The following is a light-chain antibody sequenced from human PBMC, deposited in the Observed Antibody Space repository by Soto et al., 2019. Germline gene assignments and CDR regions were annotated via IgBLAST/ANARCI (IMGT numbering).Light chain of an antibody. CDR2: EVR. CDR3: SSYTTSGTLVL. V-gene: IGLV2-14*01. Sequence: QSALTQPASVSGSPGQSITVSCNGTSSDIGGYNYVSWYQHHPGKAPKLMIYEVRNRPSGVSNRFSGSKSGKTASLTISGLQAEDEADYYSSSYTTSGTLVLFGGGTKLTVL. CDR1: SSDIGGYNY. J-gene: IGLJ2*01.